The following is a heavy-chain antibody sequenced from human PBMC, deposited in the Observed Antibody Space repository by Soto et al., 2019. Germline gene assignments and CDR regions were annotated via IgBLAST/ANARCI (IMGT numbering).Heavy chain of an antibody. CDR3: ARVAVFGVVLDS. CDR2: VYYSGRT. CDR1: GGSVSSGSYY. J-gene: IGHJ4*02. D-gene: IGHD3-3*01. V-gene: IGHV4-61*01. Sequence: QVQMQESGPGLVKPSETLSLSCTVSGGSVSSGSYYWSWIRQSLGKGLEWIGIVYYSGRTNYNPAFKSRVTIAVDTSKNQFSLKLNSVTAADTAMYFCARVAVFGVVLDSWGQGTQVSVSS.